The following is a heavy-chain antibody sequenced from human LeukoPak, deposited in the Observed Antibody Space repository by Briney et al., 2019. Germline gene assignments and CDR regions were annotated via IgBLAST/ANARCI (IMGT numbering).Heavy chain of an antibody. V-gene: IGHV3-48*02. CDR1: GFTFSSYA. CDR3: ARRSRYYDLLTGYSTYYFDY. D-gene: IGHD3-9*01. CDR2: ITSGGTI. Sequence: GGSLRLSCAASGFTFSSYAMSWVRQAPGKGLEWLSHITSGGTIYYADSVKGRFTISRDNAKSSLYLQMSSLRDEDTAVYYCARRSRYYDLLTGYSTYYFDYWGQGTLVTVSS. J-gene: IGHJ4*02.